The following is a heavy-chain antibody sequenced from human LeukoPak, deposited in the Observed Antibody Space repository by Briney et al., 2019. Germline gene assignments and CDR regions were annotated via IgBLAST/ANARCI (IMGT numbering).Heavy chain of an antibody. CDR3: ARGAFGELLCDY. Sequence: SVKVSCKASGGTFSSYAISWVRQAPGQGLEWMGGIIPIFGTANYAQKFQGGVTITADESTSTAYMELSSLRSEDTAVYYCARGAFGELLCDYWGQGTLVTVSS. D-gene: IGHD3-10*01. CDR1: GGTFSSYA. V-gene: IGHV1-69*13. CDR2: IIPIFGTA. J-gene: IGHJ4*02.